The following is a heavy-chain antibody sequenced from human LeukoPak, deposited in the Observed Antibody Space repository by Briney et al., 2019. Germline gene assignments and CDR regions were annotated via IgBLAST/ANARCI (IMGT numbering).Heavy chain of an antibody. CDR3: AKDRTKYRRVVGIAAAVTNSDFDY. J-gene: IGHJ4*02. Sequence: GGSLRLSCAASGFTFSSYAMSWVRQAPEKGLEWVSAISGSGGSTYYADSVEGRFTISRDNSKNTLYLQVNSLRAEDTAVYYCAKDRTKYRRVVGIAAAVTNSDFDYWGQGTLVTVSS. V-gene: IGHV3-23*01. CDR2: ISGSGGST. D-gene: IGHD6-13*01. CDR1: GFTFSSYA.